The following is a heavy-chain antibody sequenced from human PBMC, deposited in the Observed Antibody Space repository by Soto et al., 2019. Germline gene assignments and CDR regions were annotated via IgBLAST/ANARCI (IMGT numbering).Heavy chain of an antibody. CDR1: GYTFNTFG. CDR3: ARGWRQYFSVKDF. Sequence: ASVKVSCKASGYTFNTFGITWVRQAPGQGLEWMGCVSGYSDKRDYSRKLQDRITLTADPSTTTSYMELRSLTSDDTAVYYCARGWRQYFSVKDFRGPGTLLTVSS. V-gene: IGHV1-18*01. CDR2: VSGYSDKR. D-gene: IGHD2-21*02. J-gene: IGHJ4*02.